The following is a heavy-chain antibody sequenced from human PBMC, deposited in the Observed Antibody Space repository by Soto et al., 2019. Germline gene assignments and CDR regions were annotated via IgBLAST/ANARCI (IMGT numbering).Heavy chain of an antibody. V-gene: IGHV3-23*01. CDR1: GFTFSSYA. CDR3: AKDPEFQIVVVPAAKE. D-gene: IGHD2-2*01. J-gene: IGHJ4*02. CDR2: ISGSGGST. Sequence: PGGSLRLSCAASGFTFSSYAMSWVRQAPGKGLEWVSAISGSGGSTYYADSVKGRFTISRDNSKNTLYLQMNSLRAEDTAVYYCAKDPEFQIVVVPAAKEWGQGTLVTVSS.